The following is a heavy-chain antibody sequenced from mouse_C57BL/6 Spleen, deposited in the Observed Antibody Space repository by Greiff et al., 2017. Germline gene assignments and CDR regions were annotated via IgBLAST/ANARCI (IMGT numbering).Heavy chain of an antibody. Sequence: EVQLVESGGGLVQPTGSLKLSCAASGFSFNTYAMNWVRQAPGKGLEWVARIRSKSNNYATYYADSVKDRVTISRDDSESMLYLQMNNLKTEDTAMYYCVGHADDGGFAYWGQGTLVTVSA. D-gene: IGHD1-1*02. J-gene: IGHJ3*01. V-gene: IGHV10-1*01. CDR1: GFSFNTYA. CDR3: VGHADDGGFAY. CDR2: IRSKSNNYAT.